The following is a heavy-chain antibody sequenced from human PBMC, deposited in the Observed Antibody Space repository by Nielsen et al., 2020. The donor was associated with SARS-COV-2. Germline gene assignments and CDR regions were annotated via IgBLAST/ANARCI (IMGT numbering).Heavy chain of an antibody. CDR1: GFTVSSNY. D-gene: IGHD3-22*01. Sequence: GESLKISCAASGFTVSSNYMSWVRQAPGKGLEWVSVIYSGGSTYYADSVKGRFTISRDNSKNTLYLQMNSLRAEDTAVYYCARVWDYYDSRGYWPPGGHPYFDYWGQGTLVTVSS. V-gene: IGHV3-66*01. CDR2: IYSGGST. J-gene: IGHJ4*02. CDR3: ARVWDYYDSRGYWPPGGHPYFDY.